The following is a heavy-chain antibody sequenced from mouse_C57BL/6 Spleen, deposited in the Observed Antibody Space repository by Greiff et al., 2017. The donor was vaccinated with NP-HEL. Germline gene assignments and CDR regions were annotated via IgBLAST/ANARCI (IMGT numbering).Heavy chain of an antibody. J-gene: IGHJ1*03. CDR2: IYPGNGDT. CDR3: ARSGLRPDYYGSSSRYWYFDV. CDR1: GYTFTSYN. Sequence: QVQLQQSGAELVRPGASVKMSCKASGYTFTSYNMHWVKQTPRQGLEWIGAIYPGNGDTSYNQKFKGKATLTVDKSSSTAYMQLSSLTSEDSAVYFCARSGLRPDYYGSSSRYWYFDVWGTGTTVTVSS. V-gene: IGHV1-12*01. D-gene: IGHD1-1*01.